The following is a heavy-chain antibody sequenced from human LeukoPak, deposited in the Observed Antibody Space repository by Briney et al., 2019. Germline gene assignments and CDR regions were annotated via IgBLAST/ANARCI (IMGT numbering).Heavy chain of an antibody. CDR1: GFTFSSYS. J-gene: IGHJ4*02. D-gene: IGHD2-15*01. CDR2: ISSSSSTI. V-gene: IGHV3-48*01. CDR3: ASPHITEYCSGGSCPFDY. Sequence: GGSLRLSCAASGFTFSSYSMNWVRQAPGKGLEWVAYISSSSSTIYYADSVKGRFTISRDNAKNSLYLQMNSLRAEDTAVYYCASPHITEYCSGGSCPFDYWGQGTLVTVSS.